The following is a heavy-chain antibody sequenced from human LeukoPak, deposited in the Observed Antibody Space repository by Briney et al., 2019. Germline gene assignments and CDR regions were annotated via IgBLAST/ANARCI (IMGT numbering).Heavy chain of an antibody. J-gene: IGHJ6*03. Sequence: SETLSLTCTVSGGSISSYYWSWIRQPPGKGLEGIGYIYYSGSTNYNPSLKSRVTISVDTSKNQFSLKLSSVTAADTAVYYCARGDNYYYYMDVWGKGTTVTVSS. CDR1: GGSISSYY. V-gene: IGHV4-59*01. CDR2: IYYSGST. CDR3: ARGDNYYYYMDV. D-gene: IGHD2-21*02.